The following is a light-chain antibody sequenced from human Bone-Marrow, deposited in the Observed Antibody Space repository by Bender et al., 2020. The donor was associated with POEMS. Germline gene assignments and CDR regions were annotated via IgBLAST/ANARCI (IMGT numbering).Light chain of an antibody. CDR3: VAWDDTLNGWV. Sequence: SYVLTQAPSVSVAPGQTARITCGGDNIGRRGVHWYQQRPGQAPVLVVYDGTDRPSGIPERLSGSMSGTSASLAISGLHSEDEADYYCVAWDDTLNGWVFGGGTKLTVL. V-gene: IGLV3-21*02. CDR2: DGT. J-gene: IGLJ2*01. CDR1: NIGRRG.